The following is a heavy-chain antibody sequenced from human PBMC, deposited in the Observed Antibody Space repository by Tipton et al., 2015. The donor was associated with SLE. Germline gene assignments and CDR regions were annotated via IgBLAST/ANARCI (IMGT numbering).Heavy chain of an antibody. J-gene: IGHJ3*02. D-gene: IGHD6-6*01. CDR2: TYPGGST. Sequence: TLSLTCTASGGSISSGYYYWSWIRQPAGKGLEWIGHTYPGGSTNSNPSLKSRVTISIDTSRNEFSLKLTSVTAADTAVYYCSRGGPLIAARPAFDIWGQGTMVTVSS. CDR3: SRGGPLIAARPAFDI. V-gene: IGHV4-61*09. CDR1: GGSISSGYYY.